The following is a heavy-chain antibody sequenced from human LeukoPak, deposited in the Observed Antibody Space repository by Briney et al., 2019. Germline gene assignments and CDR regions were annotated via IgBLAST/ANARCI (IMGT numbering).Heavy chain of an antibody. V-gene: IGHV4-31*03. CDR1: GVSISIGGYY. D-gene: IGHD3-16*01. CDR3: AREGIMIRFGGVKQGGYFDY. Sequence: SETLSLTCTVSGVSISIGGYYWSWIRQHPGKGLEWIGYIYYSGSTYYNPSLKSRVTISVDTSKNQFSLKLSSVTAADPAVYYCAREGIMIRFGGVKQGGYFDYWGQGTLVTVSS. CDR2: IYYSGST. J-gene: IGHJ4*02.